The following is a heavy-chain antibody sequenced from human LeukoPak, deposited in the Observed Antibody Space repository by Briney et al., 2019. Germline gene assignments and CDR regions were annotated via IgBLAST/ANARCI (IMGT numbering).Heavy chain of an antibody. CDR3: VRGRLD. D-gene: IGHD3-9*01. CDR2: IGVIGT. J-gene: IGHJ4*02. CDR1: GVTFSSYE. V-gene: IGHV3-48*03. Sequence: PGGSLRLSCAAPGVTFSSYEMNWVRQAPGKGLEWVSYIGVIGTYYADSVKGRFTISRDDAKSSLYLQMCSLRVDDTAVYYCVRGRLDWGQGTLVTVSS.